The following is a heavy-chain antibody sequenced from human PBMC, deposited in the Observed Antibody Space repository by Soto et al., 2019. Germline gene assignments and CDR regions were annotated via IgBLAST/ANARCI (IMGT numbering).Heavy chain of an antibody. CDR2: IYYSGST. J-gene: IGHJ4*02. CDR1: GGSISSYY. D-gene: IGHD4-17*01. Sequence: SETLSLTCTASGGSISSYYWSWIRQPPGEGLEWIGSIYYSGSTNYNPSLKSRVTISIDTSKSLFSLKLSSLTSADTAVYFCARAYYGDYPYFDYWGQGALVTVSS. V-gene: IGHV4-59*01. CDR3: ARAYYGDYPYFDY.